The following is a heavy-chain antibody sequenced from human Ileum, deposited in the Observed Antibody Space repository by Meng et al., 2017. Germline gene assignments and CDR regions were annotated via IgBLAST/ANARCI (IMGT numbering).Heavy chain of an antibody. Sequence: SETLFLTCTVSGGSISSNKFYWGWIRQPPGKGLEWIGSIYYTGSTDYNPSLKSRVTISVDTSKNQFSLNLKSMTAADTAVYFCARDWRQPAGIYYFDYWGQGTVVTVSS. V-gene: IGHV4-39*07. CDR2: IYYTGST. D-gene: IGHD2-2*01. J-gene: IGHJ4*02. CDR3: ARDWRQPAGIYYFDY. CDR1: GGSISSNKFY.